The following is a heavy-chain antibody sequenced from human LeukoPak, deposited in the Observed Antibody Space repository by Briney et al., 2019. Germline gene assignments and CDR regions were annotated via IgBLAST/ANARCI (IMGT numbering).Heavy chain of an antibody. J-gene: IGHJ4*02. CDR1: GGSVTSGSYY. CDR2: IYTAGST. V-gene: IGHV4-61*02. Sequence: SETLSLTCTVSGGSVTSGSYYWIWLRQPAGQGLEWIGRIYTAGSTNYNPPLKSRVTMSLDTSKNHFSLNLTSLTAADTAIYYCAREDTSALFDSWGQGTLVTVSS. CDR3: AREDTSALFDS.